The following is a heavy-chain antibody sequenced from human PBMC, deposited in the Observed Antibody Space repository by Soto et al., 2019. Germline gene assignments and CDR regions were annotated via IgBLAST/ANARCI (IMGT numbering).Heavy chain of an antibody. CDR1: GRSFSGYY. Sequence: QVQLQQWGAGLLKPSETLSLTCAVYGRSFSGYYWSWIRQPPGKGLEWIGEINHSGSTNYNPSLKSRVTISVDTSKNQFSLKLSSVTAADTAVYYCARKRYYYDSSGYYYLNWFDPWGQGTLVTVSS. V-gene: IGHV4-34*01. CDR3: ARKRYYYDSSGYYYLNWFDP. D-gene: IGHD3-22*01. CDR2: INHSGST. J-gene: IGHJ5*02.